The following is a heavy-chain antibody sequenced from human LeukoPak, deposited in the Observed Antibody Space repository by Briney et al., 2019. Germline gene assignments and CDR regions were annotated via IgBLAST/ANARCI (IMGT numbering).Heavy chain of an antibody. D-gene: IGHD6-13*01. V-gene: IGHV4-39*07. Sequence: SETLSLTGTVSGGSISSSSYYWGWIRQPPGKGLEWIGSIYYSGSTNYNPSLKSRVTISVDTSKNRFSLKLSSVTAADTAVYYCARELRAAAGPYYFDYWGQGTLVTVSS. CDR1: GGSISSSSYY. CDR3: ARELRAAAGPYYFDY. J-gene: IGHJ4*02. CDR2: IYYSGST.